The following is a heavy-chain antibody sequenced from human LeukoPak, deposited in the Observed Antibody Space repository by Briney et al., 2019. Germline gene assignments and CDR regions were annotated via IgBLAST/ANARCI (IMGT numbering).Heavy chain of an antibody. J-gene: IGHJ5*02. CDR2: IYYGGTS. CDR1: GDSISSSGYY. CDR3: ARDTWFGDRSGFDP. Sequence: SETLSLTCTVSGDSISSSGYYWGWIRQSPAKGLEWIGSIYYGGTSYYNPSLKSRVTISVDTSKNQFSLKLSSVTAADTAVYYCARDTWFGDRSGFDPWGQGTLVTVSS. V-gene: IGHV4-39*07. D-gene: IGHD3-10*01.